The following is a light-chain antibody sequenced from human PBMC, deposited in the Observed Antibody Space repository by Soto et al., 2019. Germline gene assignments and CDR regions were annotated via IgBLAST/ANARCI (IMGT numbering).Light chain of an antibody. Sequence: AIQLTQSPTSLSASVGDRVTITCRASQGISSALAWYQHKPGKSPKVLIYDASSLESGVPSTFSGSGSGTDFTLTISSLQPEDCATYYCQQFSSYPLTFGGGTKVEIK. V-gene: IGKV1-13*02. CDR3: QQFSSYPLT. J-gene: IGKJ4*01. CDR2: DAS. CDR1: QGISSA.